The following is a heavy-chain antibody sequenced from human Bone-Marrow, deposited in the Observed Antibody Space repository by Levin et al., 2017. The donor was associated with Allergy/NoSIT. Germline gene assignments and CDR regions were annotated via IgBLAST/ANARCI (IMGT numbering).Heavy chain of an antibody. CDR3: AKENKWSSGIPHNWFAP. V-gene: IGHV3-23*01. Sequence: QAGGSLRLSCAASAFTFSNHAMSWVRQAPGKGLEWVSSISGSGGSTNYADSVKGRFIISRDNSQTTVFLQMNNLRAEDTAVYYCAKENKWSSGIPHNWFAPWGQGTLVTVSS. D-gene: IGHD3-22*01. J-gene: IGHJ5*02. CDR1: AFTFSNHA. CDR2: ISGSGGST.